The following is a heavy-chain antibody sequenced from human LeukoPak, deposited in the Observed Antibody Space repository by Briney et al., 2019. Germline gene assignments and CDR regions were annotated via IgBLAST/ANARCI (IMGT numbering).Heavy chain of an antibody. V-gene: IGHV3-33*01. J-gene: IGHJ1*01. D-gene: IGHD3-22*01. CDR1: GFTLSNYG. Sequence: GRSLRLSCAASGFTLSNYGMHWVRQAPGKGLEWVAAIWHDGSRKYYAESVKGRFTISRVNARNTVYVQMDSLRAEDTAVYYCARDEGDSSGYYPGLWGQGTLVTVSS. CDR2: IWHDGSRK. CDR3: ARDEGDSSGYYPGL.